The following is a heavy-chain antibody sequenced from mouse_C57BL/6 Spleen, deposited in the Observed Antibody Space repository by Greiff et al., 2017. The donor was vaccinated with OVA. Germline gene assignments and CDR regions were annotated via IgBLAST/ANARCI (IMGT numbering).Heavy chain of an antibody. J-gene: IGHJ1*03. V-gene: IGHV5-17*01. CDR1: GFTFSDYG. CDR2: ISSGSSTI. Sequence: EVQLVESGGGLVKPGGSLKLSCAASGFTFSDYGMHWVRQAPEKGLEWVAYISSGSSTIYYADTVKGRFTISRDNAKNTLFLQMTSLRSEDTAMYYCARNIKDYGTYWYFDVWGTGTTVTVSS. CDR3: ARNIKDYGTYWYFDV. D-gene: IGHD1-1*01.